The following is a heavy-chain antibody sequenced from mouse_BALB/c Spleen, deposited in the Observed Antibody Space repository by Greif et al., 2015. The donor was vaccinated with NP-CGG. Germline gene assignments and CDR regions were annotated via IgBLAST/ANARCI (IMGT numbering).Heavy chain of an antibody. J-gene: IGHJ3*01. CDR1: GYAFSSYW. D-gene: IGHD2-2*01. CDR2: IYPGDGDT. CDR3: AGGYDLSY. V-gene: IGHV1-80*01. Sequence: QVQLQQSGAELVRPGSSVKISCKASGYAFSSYWMNWVKQRPGQGLEWIGQIYPGDGDTNYNGKFKGKATLTADKSSSTAYMQLSSLTSEDSAVYFCAGGYDLSYWGQGTLVTVSA.